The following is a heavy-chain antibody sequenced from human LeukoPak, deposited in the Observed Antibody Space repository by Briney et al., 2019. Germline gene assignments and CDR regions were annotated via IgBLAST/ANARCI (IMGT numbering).Heavy chain of an antibody. V-gene: IGHV1-2*02. J-gene: IGHJ4*02. Sequence: ASVKVSCKASGYTFTGYYMHWVRQAPGQGLEWMGWINPNSGGTNYAQKFQGRVTMTRNTSISTAYMELSSLRSEDTAVYYCARLNWNDEDYWGQGTLVTVSS. CDR3: ARLNWNDEDY. CDR1: GYTFTGYY. D-gene: IGHD1-1*01. CDR2: INPNSGGT.